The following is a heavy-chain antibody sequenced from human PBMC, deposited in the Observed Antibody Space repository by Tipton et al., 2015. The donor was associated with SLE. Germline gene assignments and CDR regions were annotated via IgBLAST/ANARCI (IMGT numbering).Heavy chain of an antibody. CDR3: ARGHGSQGLLSGWSAWYFDL. CDR1: GGSISSGGYY. CDR2: IYYSGST. V-gene: IGHV4-61*08. J-gene: IGHJ2*01. D-gene: IGHD6-19*01. Sequence: TLSLTCTVSGGSISSGGYYWSWIRQHPGKGLEWIGYIYYSGSTNYNPSLKSRVTISVDTSKNQFSLKLSSVTAADTAVYYCARGHGSQGLLSGWSAWYFDLWGRGTLVTVSS.